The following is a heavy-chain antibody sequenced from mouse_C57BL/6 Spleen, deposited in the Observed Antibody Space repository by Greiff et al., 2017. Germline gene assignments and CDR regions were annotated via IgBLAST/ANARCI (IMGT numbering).Heavy chain of an antibody. D-gene: IGHD2-10*01. CDR2: IDPSDSET. V-gene: IGHV1-52*01. CDR3: ARSPYDGNPAWCAY. J-gene: IGHJ3*01. CDR1: GYTFTSYW. Sequence: VQLQQPGAELVRPGSSVKLSCKASGYTFTSYWMHWVKQRPIQGLEWIGTIDPSDSETHYNQKFKDKATLTVDKSSSTAYMQLSSLTSEDSAVYYCARSPYDGNPAWCAYWGQGTLVTVSA.